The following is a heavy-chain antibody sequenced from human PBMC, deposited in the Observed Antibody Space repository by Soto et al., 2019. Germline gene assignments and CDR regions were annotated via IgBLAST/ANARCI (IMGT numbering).Heavy chain of an antibody. D-gene: IGHD5-18*01. Sequence: GGSLRLSCAASGFPFSSYAMSWVRQTPEGGLEWVAAISGGGNDRYYADFVQGRFTFSRDNSRNILYLHMNSLRAEDTAVYYCAKSTGYSYGTNFDYWGQGTLVTVSS. J-gene: IGHJ4*02. CDR3: AKSTGYSYGTNFDY. V-gene: IGHV3-23*01. CDR1: GFPFSSYA. CDR2: ISGGGNDR.